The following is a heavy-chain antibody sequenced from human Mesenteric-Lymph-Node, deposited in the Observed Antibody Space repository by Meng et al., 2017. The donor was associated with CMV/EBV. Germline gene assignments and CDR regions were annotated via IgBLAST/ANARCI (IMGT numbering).Heavy chain of an antibody. V-gene: IGHV3-23*01. CDR2: ISGSGGST. D-gene: IGHD3-10*01. CDR3: AKDSGFEGYFDL. CDR1: GFTFSSYA. J-gene: IGHJ2*01. Sequence: GESLKISCAASGFTFSSYAMSWVRQAPGKGLEWVSAISGSGGSTYYADSVKGRFTISRDKSKNTLYLQMNSLRAEDTAVYYCAKDSGFEGYFDLWGRGTLVTVSS.